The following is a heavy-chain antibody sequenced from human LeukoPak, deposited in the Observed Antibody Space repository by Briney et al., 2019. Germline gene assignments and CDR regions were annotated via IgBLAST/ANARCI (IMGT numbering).Heavy chain of an antibody. V-gene: IGHV3-48*03. D-gene: IGHD1-26*01. CDR2: ISSSGSTI. CDR3: ARGDSGSYYFDY. J-gene: IGHJ4*02. Sequence: PGGSLRLSCAASGFTFDNYAIHCVRQAPGKGLEWVSYISSSGSTIYYADSVKGRFTISRDNAKNSLYLQMNSLRAEDTAVYYCARGDSGSYYFDYWGQGTLVTVSS. CDR1: GFTFDNYA.